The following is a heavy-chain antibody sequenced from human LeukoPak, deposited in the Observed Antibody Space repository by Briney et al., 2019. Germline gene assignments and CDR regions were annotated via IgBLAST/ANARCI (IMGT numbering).Heavy chain of an antibody. D-gene: IGHD2/OR15-2a*01. V-gene: IGHV4-59*08. J-gene: IGHJ4*02. CDR1: GGSISSYY. Sequence: AETLSLTCTASGGSISSYYWSWIRQPPGKGLEWIAYISDIGSINYNPYLKSRVTISLDTSKNQFSLKLSAVAAADTAVYYCAGHHPRNTVDFWGQGTLVTVSS. CDR2: ISDIGSI. CDR3: AGHHPRNTVDF.